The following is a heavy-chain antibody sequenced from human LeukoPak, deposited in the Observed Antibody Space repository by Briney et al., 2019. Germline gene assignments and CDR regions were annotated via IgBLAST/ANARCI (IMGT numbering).Heavy chain of an antibody. V-gene: IGHV4-61*02. D-gene: IGHD1-1*01. CDR1: GGSISSGSYY. CDR2: IYTSGST. Sequence: SETLSLTCTVAGGSISSGSYYWSWIRQPAGKGLEWIGRIYTSGSTNYNPSLKSRVTISVDTSKNQFSLKLSSVTAADTAVYYCARAWTTRAYNCFDPGGQGTLVTVSS. CDR3: ARAWTTRAYNCFDP. J-gene: IGHJ5*02.